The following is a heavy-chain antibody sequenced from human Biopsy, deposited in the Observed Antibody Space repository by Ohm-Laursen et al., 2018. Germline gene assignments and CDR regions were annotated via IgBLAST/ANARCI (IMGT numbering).Heavy chain of an antibody. D-gene: IGHD2-8*01. V-gene: IGHV3-21*01. CDR3: ARDGEAKYCRHGVCPSDY. CDR1: GFTFSGFS. Sequence: SLRLSCSAFGFTFSGFSMNWVRQAPGKGLEWVSSISASGNHIYYTDSVKGRFTVSRDNGKNSLDLQMNSLRGEDTAVYYCARDGEAKYCRHGVCPSDYWGQGTLVTVSS. CDR2: ISASGNHI. J-gene: IGHJ4*02.